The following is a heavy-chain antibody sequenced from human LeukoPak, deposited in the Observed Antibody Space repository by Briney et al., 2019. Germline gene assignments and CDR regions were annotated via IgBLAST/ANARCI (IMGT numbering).Heavy chain of an antibody. CDR2: MNHSGST. CDR3: ARRLGRKFGERFYYYHYMDV. Sequence: SETLSLTCAVYGESFSGYYRSWIRQTPGKGLEWIGEMNHSGSTNYNPSLKSRVTISVDTSKNQFSLKLSSVTAADTAVYYCARRLGRKFGERFYYYHYMDVWGKGTTVTISS. J-gene: IGHJ6*03. V-gene: IGHV4-34*01. D-gene: IGHD3-10*01. CDR1: GESFSGYY.